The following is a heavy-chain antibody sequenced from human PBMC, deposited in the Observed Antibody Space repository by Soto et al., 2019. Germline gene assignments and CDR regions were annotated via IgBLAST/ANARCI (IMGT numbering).Heavy chain of an antibody. Sequence: EVQLVESGGGLVQPGGSLRLSCAASGFTFSSYSMNWVRQAPGKGLEWVSYISSSSSTIYYADSVKGRFTISRDNAKKSLYLQMNSLRAEDTAVYYCARGVEKYYMDVWGKGTTVTVSS. CDR2: ISSSSSTI. J-gene: IGHJ6*03. CDR1: GFTFSSYS. V-gene: IGHV3-48*01. CDR3: ARGVEKYYMDV.